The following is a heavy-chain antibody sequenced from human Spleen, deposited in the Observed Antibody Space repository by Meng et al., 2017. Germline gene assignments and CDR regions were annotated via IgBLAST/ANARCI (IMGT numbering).Heavy chain of an antibody. CDR2: ISSSGNTI. D-gene: IGHD6-19*01. Sequence: GESLKISCAASGFTFSDYYMSWIRQAPGKGLEWVSYISSSGNTIYYPDSVKGRFTTSRDNAKNSLYLQMNSLRAEDTAVYYCARSASSGWGDDYWGQGTLVTVSS. CDR1: GFTFSDYY. V-gene: IGHV3-11*04. J-gene: IGHJ4*02. CDR3: ARSASSGWGDDY.